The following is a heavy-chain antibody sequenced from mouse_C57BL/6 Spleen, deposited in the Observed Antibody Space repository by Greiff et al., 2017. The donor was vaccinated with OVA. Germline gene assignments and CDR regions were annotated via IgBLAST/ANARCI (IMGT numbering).Heavy chain of an antibody. D-gene: IGHD2-12*01. Sequence: QVQLQQPGAELVKSGASVKLSCKASGYTFTSYWMHWVKQRPGQGLEWIGMIHPNSGSTNYNEKFKSKATLTVDKSSSTAYMQLSSLTSEDSAVYYCARRLYEDAMDYWGQGTSVTVSS. J-gene: IGHJ4*01. CDR1: GYTFTSYW. CDR3: ARRLYEDAMDY. V-gene: IGHV1-64*01. CDR2: IHPNSGST.